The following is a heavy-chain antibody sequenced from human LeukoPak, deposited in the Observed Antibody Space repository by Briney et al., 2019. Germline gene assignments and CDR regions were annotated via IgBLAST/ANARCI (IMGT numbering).Heavy chain of an antibody. CDR1: GGSFSGYY. Sequence: KPSETLSLTCAVYGGSFSGYYWSWVRQAPGKGLEWVSSISSSSSYIYYADSVKGRFTISRDNAKNSLYLQMNSLRAEDTAVYYCARGQYQLLGAPPKGIDYWGQGTLVTVSS. CDR3: ARGQYQLLGAPPKGIDY. D-gene: IGHD2-2*01. CDR2: ISSSSSYI. J-gene: IGHJ4*02. V-gene: IGHV3-21*01.